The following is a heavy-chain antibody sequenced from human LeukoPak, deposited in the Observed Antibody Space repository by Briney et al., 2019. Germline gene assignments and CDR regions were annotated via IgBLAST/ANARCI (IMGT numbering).Heavy chain of an antibody. CDR2: INHSGST. Sequence: SETLSLTCAAYGGSFSGYYWSWIRQPPGKGLEWIGEINHSGSTNYNPSLKSRVTISVDTSKNQFSLKLSSVTAADTAVYYCARGGPKLRPRPYYFDYWGQGTLVTVSS. J-gene: IGHJ4*02. D-gene: IGHD2-15*01. V-gene: IGHV4-34*01. CDR3: ARGGPKLRPRPYYFDY. CDR1: GGSFSGYY.